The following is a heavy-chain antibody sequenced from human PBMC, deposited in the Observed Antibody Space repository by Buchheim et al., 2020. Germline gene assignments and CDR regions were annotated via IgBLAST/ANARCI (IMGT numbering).Heavy chain of an antibody. Sequence: QVQLVESGGGVVQPGRSLRLSCAASGFTFSSYAMHWVRQAPGKGLEWVAVISYDGSNKYYADSVKGRFTISRDNSKNTLYLQMNSLRAEDTAVYYCASAGYCSSTSYYENNWFDPWGQGTL. CDR3: ASAGYCSSTSYYENNWFDP. CDR2: ISYDGSNK. D-gene: IGHD2-2*01. CDR1: GFTFSSYA. J-gene: IGHJ5*02. V-gene: IGHV3-30-3*01.